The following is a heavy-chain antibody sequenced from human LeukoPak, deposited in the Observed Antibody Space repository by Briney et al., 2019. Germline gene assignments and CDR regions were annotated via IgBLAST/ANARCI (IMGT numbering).Heavy chain of an antibody. CDR3: ARGIANDAFDI. Sequence: SQTLSLTCAVSGGSISSGGYSWSWIRQPPGKGLEWIGYIYHSGSTYYSPSLKSRVTISVDRSKNQFSLKLSSVTAADTAVYYCARGIANDAFDIWGQGTMVTVSS. D-gene: IGHD2-21*01. V-gene: IGHV4-30-2*01. CDR1: GGSISSGGYS. CDR2: IYHSGST. J-gene: IGHJ3*02.